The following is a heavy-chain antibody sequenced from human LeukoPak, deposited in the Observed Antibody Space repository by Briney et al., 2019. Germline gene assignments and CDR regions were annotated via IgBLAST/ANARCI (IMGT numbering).Heavy chain of an antibody. D-gene: IGHD3-3*01. CDR2: ISGSGGST. CDR1: GFTFSTDA. V-gene: IGHV3-23*01. CDR3: ARVVYDFWSAYDY. J-gene: IGHJ4*02. Sequence: GGSLRLSCAASGFTFSTDAMNWVRQAPGKGLEWVSAISGSGGSTYYADSVKGRFTISRDNSKNTLYLQMNSLRAEDTALYYCARVVYDFWSAYDYWGQGTLVTVSS.